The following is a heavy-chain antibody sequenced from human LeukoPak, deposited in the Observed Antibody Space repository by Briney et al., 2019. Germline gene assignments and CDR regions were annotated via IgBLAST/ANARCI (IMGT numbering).Heavy chain of an antibody. CDR1: GFTFSSYA. V-gene: IGHV3-23*01. Sequence: PGGSLRLSCAASGFTFSSYAMSWVRQAPGKGLEWVSAISGSGGSTYYADSVKGRFTISRDNSKNTLYLQMNSLRAEDTAVYYCAKRSRFLEWFDYYYYGMDVWGQGTTVTVSS. CDR2: ISGSGGST. D-gene: IGHD3-3*01. CDR3: AKRSRFLEWFDYYYYGMDV. J-gene: IGHJ6*02.